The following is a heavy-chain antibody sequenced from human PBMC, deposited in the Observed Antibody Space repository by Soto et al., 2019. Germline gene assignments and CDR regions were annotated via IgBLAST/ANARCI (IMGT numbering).Heavy chain of an antibody. V-gene: IGHV4-61*01. CDR3: ARQQFGGVIYFDY. Sequence: PSETLSLTCTVSGGSVSSGSYYWSWIRQPPGKGLEWIGYIYYSGSTNYNPSLKSRVTISVDTSKNQFSLKLSSVTAADTAVYYCARQQFGGVIYFDYWGQGTLVTVSS. CDR2: IYYSGST. D-gene: IGHD3-16*01. J-gene: IGHJ4*02. CDR1: GGSVSSGSYY.